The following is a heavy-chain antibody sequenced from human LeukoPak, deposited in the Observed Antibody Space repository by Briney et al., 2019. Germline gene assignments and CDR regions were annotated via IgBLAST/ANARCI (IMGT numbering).Heavy chain of an antibody. CDR1: GYTFTNYW. J-gene: IGHJ4*02. CDR3: ARASRDGYNQNFDH. V-gene: IGHV5-51*01. D-gene: IGHD5-24*01. CDR2: IYPGDSDT. Sequence: GESLKISCQGSGYTFTNYWIHWVRQMPGKGLEWMGIIYPGDSDTRYSPSFQGQVTISADKSISTAYLQWSSLKASDNAVYYCARASRDGYNQNFDHWGQGTLVTVSS.